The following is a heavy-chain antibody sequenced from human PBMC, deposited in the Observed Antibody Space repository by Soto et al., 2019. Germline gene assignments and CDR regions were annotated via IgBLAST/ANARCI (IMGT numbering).Heavy chain of an antibody. CDR3: ATNPEAGRRPKYVEY. CDR1: VLGNSGYV. CDR2: IWYDGSNK. V-gene: IGHV3-33*01. J-gene: IGHJ4*02. Sequence: GGLLHLSREGFVLGNSGYVIDRVRHAPDKGLELVAVIWYDGSNKYYADSVKGRFTISRDNSKNTLYLQMNSLRAEDMAVYYCATNPEAGRRPKYVEYWGQGNLVPVFS. D-gene: IGHD6-6*01.